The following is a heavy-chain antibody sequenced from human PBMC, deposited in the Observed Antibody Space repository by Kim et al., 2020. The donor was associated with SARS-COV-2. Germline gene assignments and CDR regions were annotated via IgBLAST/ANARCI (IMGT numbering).Heavy chain of an antibody. Sequence: GGSLRLSCAASGFSFRTYTMNWVRQAPGKGLEWVSSISSNSAYIYYADSLRSRFTISRDNAKNLMYLQMNGLRAEDTAVYYCARESASYRISSSDYFDLWGRGTLVTVSS. J-gene: IGHJ2*01. CDR2: ISSNSAYI. CDR3: ARESASYRISSSDYFDL. D-gene: IGHD6-6*01. CDR1: GFSFRTYT. V-gene: IGHV3-21*06.